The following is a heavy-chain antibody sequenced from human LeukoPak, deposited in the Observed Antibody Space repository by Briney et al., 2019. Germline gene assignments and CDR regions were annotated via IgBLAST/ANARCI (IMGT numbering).Heavy chain of an antibody. CDR3: SRGRDQSKTGDS. D-gene: IGHD2-2*01. Sequence: SGTLSLTCTIYGGSFSWYYWSWIRQPPGKGLEWIGEIHPSGSTNFNPSLKSRVSISVDTSKNQFSLILTSVTAADTGVYYCSRGRDQSKTGDSWGQGTGVTVSS. CDR2: IHPSGST. V-gene: IGHV4-34*01. CDR1: GGSFSWYY. J-gene: IGHJ4*02.